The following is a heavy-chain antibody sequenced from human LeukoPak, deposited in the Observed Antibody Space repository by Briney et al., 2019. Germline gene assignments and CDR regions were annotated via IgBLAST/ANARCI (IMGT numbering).Heavy chain of an antibody. CDR1: GFTFSSYA. V-gene: IGHV3-23*01. CDR2: ISGSGGST. Sequence: PRGSLRLSCAASGFTFSSYAMSWVRQAPGKGLEWVSAISGSGGSTYYADSVKGRFTISRDNSKNTLYLQMNSLRAEDTALYYCAKDRGIYYDSRTFDYWGQGTLVTVSS. J-gene: IGHJ4*02. D-gene: IGHD3-22*01. CDR3: AKDRGIYYDSRTFDY.